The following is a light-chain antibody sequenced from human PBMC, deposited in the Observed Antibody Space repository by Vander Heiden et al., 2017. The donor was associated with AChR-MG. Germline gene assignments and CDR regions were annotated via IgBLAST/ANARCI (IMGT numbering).Light chain of an antibody. CDR2: FKTESDK. J-gene: IGLJ2*01. CDR1: SDLPVGTYR. V-gene: IGLV5-45*02. CDR3: MIWRSSAWV. Sequence: QAVLTQPSSLSAPPGASASPTSTFHSDLPVGTYRIYWYQLKPGSPPQYPLRFKTESDKQQGSGVPSRFSGSRDLSANAGILRVSGLQSEDEADYDCMIWRSSAWVFGGGTKLTVL.